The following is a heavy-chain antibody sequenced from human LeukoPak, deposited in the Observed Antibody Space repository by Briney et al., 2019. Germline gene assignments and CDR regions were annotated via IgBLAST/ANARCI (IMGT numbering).Heavy chain of an antibody. CDR2: IYSGGAT. D-gene: IGHD3-10*01. J-gene: IGHJ4*02. CDR1: GFTVSNNY. V-gene: IGHV3-53*01. Sequence: GGSLRLSCAASGFTVSNNYMNWVRQAPGKGLEWVSIIYSGGATYYADSFKGRFTISRDNSKNTVYLQMNSLRAEDPAVYYCARDYYGSGSFQYDSWDQGTLVTVSS. CDR3: ARDYYGSGSFQYDS.